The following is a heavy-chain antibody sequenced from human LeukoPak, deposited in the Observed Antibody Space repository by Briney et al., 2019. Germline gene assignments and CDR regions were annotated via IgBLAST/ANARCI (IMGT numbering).Heavy chain of an antibody. Sequence: SETLSLTCAVYGGSFSGYYWSWIRQPPGQGLEWIGEINHSGSTNYNPSLKSRVTISVDTSKNQFSLKLSSVTAADTAVYYCARGLDYYDSSGNRYYGMDVWGQGTTVTVSS. CDR2: INHSGST. D-gene: IGHD3-22*01. CDR1: GGSFSGYY. J-gene: IGHJ6*02. V-gene: IGHV4-34*01. CDR3: ARGLDYYDSSGNRYYGMDV.